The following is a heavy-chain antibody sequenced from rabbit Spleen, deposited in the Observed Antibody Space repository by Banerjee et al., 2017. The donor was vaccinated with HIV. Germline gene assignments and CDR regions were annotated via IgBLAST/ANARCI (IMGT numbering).Heavy chain of an antibody. CDR1: GFDFSNYG. D-gene: IGHD2-1*01. J-gene: IGHJ4*01. V-gene: IGHV1S47*01. Sequence: QEQLVESGGGLVQPGGSLKLSCKASGFDFSNYGVTWVRQAPGKGLEWIGYIDPIFGRIYYANWVNGRFTISSHNAQNTLYLQLNSLTVADTATYFCASNAYGDYGHGSLDLWGPGTLVTVS. CDR2: IDPIFGRI. CDR3: ASNAYGDYGHGSLDL.